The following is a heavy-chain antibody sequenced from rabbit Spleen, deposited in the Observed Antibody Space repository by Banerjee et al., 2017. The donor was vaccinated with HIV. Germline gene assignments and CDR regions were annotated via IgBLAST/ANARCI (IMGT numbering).Heavy chain of an antibody. J-gene: IGHJ6*01. D-gene: IGHD8-1*01. CDR1: GFSFSYNDY. V-gene: IGHV1S40*01. Sequence: QSLEESGGDLVKPGAALTLTCTASGFSFSYNDYMCWVRQSPGKGSEWIACIGTAITYTTYYATWAKGRFTISKTSSTTVTLQMTSLTAADTATYFCARDSGTSFSTYGMDLWGQGTLVTVS. CDR2: IGTAITYTT. CDR3: ARDSGTSFSTYGMDL.